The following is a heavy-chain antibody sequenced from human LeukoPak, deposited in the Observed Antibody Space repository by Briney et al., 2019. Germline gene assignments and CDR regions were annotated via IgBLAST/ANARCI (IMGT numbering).Heavy chain of an antibody. CDR3: AKRYVPDDYGIYYYYAMDV. D-gene: IGHD4-17*01. V-gene: IGHV3-23*01. Sequence: GASLRLSCAASGFTFSSYAMSWVRQAPGKGLEWISTISGGTTYYADSVEGRFTIARDNSRNTLYLQMNSLRAEDTAVYCCAKRYVPDDYGIYYYYAMDVWGQGTTVSVSS. J-gene: IGHJ6*02. CDR1: GFTFSSYA. CDR2: ISGGTT.